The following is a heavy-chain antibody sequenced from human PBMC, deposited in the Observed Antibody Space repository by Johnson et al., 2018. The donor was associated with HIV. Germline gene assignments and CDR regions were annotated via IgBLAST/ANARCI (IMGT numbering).Heavy chain of an antibody. CDR2: INNDGSST. V-gene: IGHV3-20*04. CDR1: GFTFDDYG. D-gene: IGHD3-3*01. Sequence: VQLVESGGGVVRPGGSLSLSCAASGFTFDDYGMSWVRQAPGQGLVWVSRINNDGSSTNYADSVTGRFTIPRDNAKNTRYLQMSSLRAEDTAVYYCAATYYNFWSGYSGALDIWGQGTMVTVSS. J-gene: IGHJ3*02. CDR3: AATYYNFWSGYSGALDI.